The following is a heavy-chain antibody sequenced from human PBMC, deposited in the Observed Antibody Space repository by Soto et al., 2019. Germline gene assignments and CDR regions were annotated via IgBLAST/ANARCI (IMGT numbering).Heavy chain of an antibody. CDR3: ARTTYYDFWSGYYDYYYYYMDV. J-gene: IGHJ6*03. V-gene: IGHV4-34*01. CDR1: GGSFSGYY. CDR2: INHSGST. Sequence: SETLSLTCAVYGGSFSGYYWSWIRQPPGKGLEWIGEINHSGSTNYNPSLKSRVTISVDTSKNQFSLKLSSVTAADTAVYYCARTTYYDFWSGYYDYYYYYMDVWGKGTTVTVSS. D-gene: IGHD3-3*01.